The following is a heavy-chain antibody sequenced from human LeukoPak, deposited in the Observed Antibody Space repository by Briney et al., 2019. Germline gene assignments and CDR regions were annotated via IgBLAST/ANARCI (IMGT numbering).Heavy chain of an antibody. CDR2: IYYSGST. V-gene: IGHV4-39*01. CDR1: GGSISSSNHY. CDR3: ARRISYYESGSHYNEHYYFDH. Sequence: PSETLSLTCTVSGGSISSSNHYWGWIRQPPGRGLEWIGSIYYSGSTYYIPSLKSRVTISVDTSKNQFSLKPSSVTAADTAVYYCARRISYYESGSHYNEHYYFDHWGQGTLVTVSS. J-gene: IGHJ4*02. D-gene: IGHD3-10*01.